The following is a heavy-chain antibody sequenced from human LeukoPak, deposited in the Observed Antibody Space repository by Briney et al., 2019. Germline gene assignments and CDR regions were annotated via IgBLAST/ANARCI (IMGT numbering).Heavy chain of an antibody. CDR1: GFTFSSYS. CDR2: INSSSSTI. Sequence: AGGSLRLSCAASGFTFSSYSMNWVRQAPGKGLEWVSYINSSSSTIYYADSAKGRFTISRDNAKNSLYLQMNSLRAEDTAVYYCARGGLVNHYGDSDYWGQGTLVTVSS. CDR3: ARGGLVNHYGDSDY. J-gene: IGHJ4*02. V-gene: IGHV3-48*01. D-gene: IGHD4-17*01.